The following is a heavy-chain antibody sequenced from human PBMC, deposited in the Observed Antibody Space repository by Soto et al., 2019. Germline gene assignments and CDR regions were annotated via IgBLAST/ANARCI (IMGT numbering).Heavy chain of an antibody. CDR3: TGGPPNWGFDS. Sequence: ASVKVSCKASGYTFTSRYMHWVRQTAGQGLEWMGWMSPKTANTGYAQKFQDRVTMTRSTSISTAYMELSSLTSEDTAVYYCTGGPPNWGFDSWGQGTPVTVSS. CDR1: GYTFTSRY. CDR2: MSPKTANT. J-gene: IGHJ5*01. V-gene: IGHV1-8*01. D-gene: IGHD7-27*01.